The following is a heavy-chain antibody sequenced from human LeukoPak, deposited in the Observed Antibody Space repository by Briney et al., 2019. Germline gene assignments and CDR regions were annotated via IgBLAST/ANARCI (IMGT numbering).Heavy chain of an antibody. CDR3: ARDKWTYYYDSSGYYPTGYYYYYMDV. CDR2: INHSGST. J-gene: IGHJ6*03. V-gene: IGHV4-34*01. CDR1: GGSFSGYY. D-gene: IGHD3-22*01. Sequence: SETLSLTCAVYGGSFSGYYWSWIRQPPGKGLEWIGEINHSGSTNYNPSLKSRVTISVDTSKNQFSLKLSSVTAADTAVYYCARDKWTYYYDSSGYYPTGYYYYYMDVWGKGTTVTVSS.